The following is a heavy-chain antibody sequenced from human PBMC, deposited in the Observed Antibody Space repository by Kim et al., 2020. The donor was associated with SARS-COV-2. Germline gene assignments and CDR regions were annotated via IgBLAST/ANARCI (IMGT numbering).Heavy chain of an antibody. D-gene: IGHD4-17*01. J-gene: IGHJ6*02. Sequence: SVKVSCKASGGTFSSYAISWVRQAPGQGLEWMGGIIPIFGTANYAQKFQGRVTITADESTSTAYMELSSLRSEDTAVYYCAINQIGVSEVPYYGDYVRPSGMDVWGQGTTVTVSS. V-gene: IGHV1-69*13. CDR3: AINQIGVSEVPYYGDYVRPSGMDV. CDR2: IIPIFGTA. CDR1: GGTFSSYA.